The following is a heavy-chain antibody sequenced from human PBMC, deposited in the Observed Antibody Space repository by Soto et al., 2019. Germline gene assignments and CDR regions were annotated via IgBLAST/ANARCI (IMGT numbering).Heavy chain of an antibody. CDR1: GYTFTSYG. CDR3: SRLPAAMAGVSDYYYGMDV. CDR2: ISAYNGNT. J-gene: IGHJ6*02. Sequence: ASVKVSCKASGYTFTSYGISWVRQAPGQGLEWMGWISAYNGNTNYAQKLQGRVTMTTDTSTSTAYMELRRLRSDDTAVYYYSRLPAAMAGVSDYYYGMDVWGQGTTVTVSS. D-gene: IGHD2-2*01. V-gene: IGHV1-18*01.